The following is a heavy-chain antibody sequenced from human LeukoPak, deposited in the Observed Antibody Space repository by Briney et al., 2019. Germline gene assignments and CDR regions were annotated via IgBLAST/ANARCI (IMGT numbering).Heavy chain of an antibody. V-gene: IGHV3-23*01. CDR2: ISGSGGST. Sequence: SGGSLRLSCAASGFTFSSYAMSWVRQAPGKGLEWVSAISGSGGSTYYADSVKGRFTISRDNSKNTLYLQMNSLRAEDTAVYYCAKDGPIFGVVIRGWFDPWGQGTLVTVSS. CDR1: GFTFSSYA. D-gene: IGHD3-3*01. J-gene: IGHJ5*02. CDR3: AKDGPIFGVVIRGWFDP.